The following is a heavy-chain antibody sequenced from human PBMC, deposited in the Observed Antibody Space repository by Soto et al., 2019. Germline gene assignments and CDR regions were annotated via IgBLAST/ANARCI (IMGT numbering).Heavy chain of an antibody. D-gene: IGHD3-3*01. CDR3: ARASAPERFLEWLFGYYFDY. V-gene: IGHV4-34*01. Sequence: SLTCAVYGGSFSGYYWSWIRQPPGKGLEWIGEINHSGSTNYNPSLKSRVTISVDTSKNQFSLKLSSVTAADTAVYYCARASAPERFLEWLFGYYFDYWGQGTLVTVSS. CDR2: INHSGST. CDR1: GGSFSGYY. J-gene: IGHJ4*02.